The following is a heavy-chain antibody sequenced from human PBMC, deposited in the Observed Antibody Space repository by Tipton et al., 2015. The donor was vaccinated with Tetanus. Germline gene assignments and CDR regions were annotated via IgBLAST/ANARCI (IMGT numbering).Heavy chain of an antibody. Sequence: LSLTCAASGFILRDYYMSWIRQAPGKGLEWVSYISGSSGDIYHAGSVKGRLTTSRDNAKWSLYLQLDNLRAEDTAVYYCAAALPGAPPPYWGQGTLVTVSS. J-gene: IGHJ4*02. CDR3: AAALPGAPPPY. V-gene: IGHV3-11*01. D-gene: IGHD6-6*01. CDR1: GFILRDYY. CDR2: ISGSSGDI.